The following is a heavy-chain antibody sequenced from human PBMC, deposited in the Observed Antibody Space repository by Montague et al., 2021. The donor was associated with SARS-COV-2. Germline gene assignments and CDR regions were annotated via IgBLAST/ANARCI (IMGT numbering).Heavy chain of an antibody. D-gene: IGHD3-10*01. CDR3: ARVRYYGSGTSLGMDV. CDR1: GGPFSGYY. V-gene: IGHV4-34*01. J-gene: IGHJ6*02. Sequence: SETLSLTCAVYGGPFSGYYWSWIRKPPGKGLEWIGEINHSGSTNYNQSLKSRVTITVETSKTQFSLKLRSVTAADTAVYYCARVRYYGSGTSLGMDVWGQGTTVTVSS. CDR2: INHSGST.